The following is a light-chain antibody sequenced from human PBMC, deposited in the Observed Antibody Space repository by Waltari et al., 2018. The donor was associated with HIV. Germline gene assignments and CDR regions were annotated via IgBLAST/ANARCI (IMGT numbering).Light chain of an antibody. Sequence: DIMVTQSPASLSVSLGERATINCKSSQSVLYGSDNKNYIAWYQQRPGQPPKVLIYWASVRESGVPDRFSGSGSGTDFTLTINNLQAEDVATYYCHQYYTTSWTFGRGTRVEIK. CDR1: QSVLYGSDNKNY. J-gene: IGKJ1*01. V-gene: IGKV4-1*01. CDR3: HQYYTTSWT. CDR2: WAS.